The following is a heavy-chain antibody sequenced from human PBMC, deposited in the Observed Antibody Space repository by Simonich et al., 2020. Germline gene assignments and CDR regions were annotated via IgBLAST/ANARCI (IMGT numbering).Heavy chain of an antibody. Sequence: QLQLQESGPGLVKPSETLSLTCTVSGGSIGISSYYWGWIRQPPGKGVEWIGSIYYSGSSDYNPSLKSRVTISVDTSKNQFSLKLSSVTAADPAVYYCARHAGFAFDIWGQGTMVTVSS. CDR2: IYYSGSS. D-gene: IGHD6-13*01. V-gene: IGHV4-39*01. CDR1: GGSIGISSYY. J-gene: IGHJ3*02. CDR3: ARHAGFAFDI.